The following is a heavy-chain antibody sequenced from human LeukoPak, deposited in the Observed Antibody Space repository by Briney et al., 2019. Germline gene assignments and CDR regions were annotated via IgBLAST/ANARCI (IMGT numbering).Heavy chain of an antibody. D-gene: IGHD2-8*01. CDR1: GVTFSNAG. CDR3: TTEIVLMVYAIW. V-gene: IGHV3-15*01. Sequence: GGTLRLSCAASGVTFSNAGMNWVRQAPGKGEVWVGRIKSKTDGGTTDYAAPVKGRFTISRDDSKNTLYLQMNSLKTEDTAVYYCTTEIVLMVYAIWWGQGTLVTVSS. CDR2: IKSKTDGGTT. J-gene: IGHJ4*02.